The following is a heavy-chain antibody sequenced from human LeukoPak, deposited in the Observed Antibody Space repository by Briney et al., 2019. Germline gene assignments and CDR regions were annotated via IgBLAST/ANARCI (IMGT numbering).Heavy chain of an antibody. D-gene: IGHD2-2*02. J-gene: IGHJ3*02. CDR1: GGSFSGYY. Sequence: SETLSLTCAVYGGSFSGYYWSWIRQPPGKGLEWIGEINHSGSTNYNPSLKSRVTISVDTSKNQFSLKLSSVTAADTAVYYCARRSRLRIVVVPAAIRSNAFDIWGQGTMVTVSS. V-gene: IGHV4-34*01. CDR2: INHSGST. CDR3: ARRSRLRIVVVPAAIRSNAFDI.